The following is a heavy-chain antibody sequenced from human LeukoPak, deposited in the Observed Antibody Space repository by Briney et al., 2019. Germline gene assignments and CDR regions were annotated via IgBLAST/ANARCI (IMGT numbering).Heavy chain of an antibody. D-gene: IGHD3-10*01. V-gene: IGHV5-51*01. CDR3: ARRYGLGSYDDY. Sequence: GESLKISSEASGYSFTSYWIGWVRQMPGKGLEWMGIIYPGDSDTRYSPSFQGQVTISADKSITTAYLQWSSLKASDTAIYYCARRYGLGSYDDYWGQGTLVTVSS. CDR1: GYSFTSYW. CDR2: IYPGDSDT. J-gene: IGHJ4*02.